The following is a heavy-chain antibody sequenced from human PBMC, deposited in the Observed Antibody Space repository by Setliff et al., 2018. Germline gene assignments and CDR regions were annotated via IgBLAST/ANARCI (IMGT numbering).Heavy chain of an antibody. CDR3: ARGQQWELLPPYFDY. Sequence: SCAASGFTFRSNAMHWVRQAPGRGLEWVAFISYDGSNKSYGDSVKGRFTISRDNSKNTLYLQMDSLRTEDTSIYYCARGQQWELLPPYFDYWGRGTLVTVSS. J-gene: IGHJ4*02. CDR2: ISYDGSNK. CDR1: GFTFRSNA. D-gene: IGHD1-26*01. V-gene: IGHV3-30*04.